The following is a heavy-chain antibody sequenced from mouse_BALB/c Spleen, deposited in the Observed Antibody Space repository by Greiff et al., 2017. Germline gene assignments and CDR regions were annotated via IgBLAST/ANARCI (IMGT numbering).Heavy chain of an antibody. CDR1: GFTFSSYA. D-gene: IGHD2-4*01. CDR2: ISSGGST. J-gene: IGHJ3*01. V-gene: IGHV5-6-5*01. Sequence: EVHLVESGGGLVKPGGSLKLSCAASGFTFSSYAMSWVRQTPEKRLEWVASISSGGSTYYPDSVKGRFTISRDNARNILYLQMSSLRSEDTAMYYCARGGAAYDYDGFAYWGQGTLVTVSA. CDR3: ARGGAAYDYDGFAY.